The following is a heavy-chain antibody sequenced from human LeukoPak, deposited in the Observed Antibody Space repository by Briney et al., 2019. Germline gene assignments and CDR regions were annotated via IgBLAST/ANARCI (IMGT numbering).Heavy chain of an antibody. D-gene: IGHD3-10*01. CDR3: AKDYYGSGSYYFDY. CDR1: GFTFSSYA. J-gene: IGHJ4*02. CDR2: ISGSDGST. V-gene: IGHV3-23*01. Sequence: GGSLRLSCAASGFTFSSYAMSWVRQAPGKGLEWVSGISGSDGSTYYADSEKGRFTISRDNSKNTLNLQMNSLRAEDTAVYYCAKDYYGSGSYYFDYWGQGTLVTVPS.